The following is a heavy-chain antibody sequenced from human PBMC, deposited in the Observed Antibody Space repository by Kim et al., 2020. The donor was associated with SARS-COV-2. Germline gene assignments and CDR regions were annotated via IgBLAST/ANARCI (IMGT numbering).Heavy chain of an antibody. D-gene: IGHD5-18*01. J-gene: IGHJ4*02. CDR1: GFTFSDYY. Sequence: GGSLRLSCAASGFTFSDYYMSWVRQAPGKGLEWVSYISGSGNNIYYAASVKGRFTISRNNTKNSLYLQMNSLRVEDTAVYYCARSPRGYSHAFYYWGQGTLVTVSS. CDR3: ARSPRGYSHAFYY. CDR2: ISGSGNNI. V-gene: IGHV3-11*01.